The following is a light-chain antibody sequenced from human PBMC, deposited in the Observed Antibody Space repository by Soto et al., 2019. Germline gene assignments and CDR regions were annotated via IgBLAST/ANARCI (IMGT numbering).Light chain of an antibody. Sequence: DIVMTQSPLSLPATPGEPASISCRSSQSLLHSSGYSYLEWYLQKPGQSPQLLIYLGSNRASGVPDRFSGSGSGTDFTLKISRVEAEDVGVYYCMQALETPLTFGGGTKVEIK. V-gene: IGKV2-28*01. J-gene: IGKJ4*01. CDR2: LGS. CDR1: QSLLHSSGYSY. CDR3: MQALETPLT.